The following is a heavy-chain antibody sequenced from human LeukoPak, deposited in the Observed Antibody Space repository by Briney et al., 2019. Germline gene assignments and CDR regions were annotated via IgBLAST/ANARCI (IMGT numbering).Heavy chain of an antibody. CDR2: IYHSGST. J-gene: IGHJ4*02. D-gene: IGHD6-13*01. Sequence: SQTLSLTCTVSGGSISSGGYYWSWIRQPPGKGLEWIGYIYHSGSTYYNPSLKSRVTISVDRSKNQFSLKLSSVTAADTAVYYCARDIAAASDYFDYWGQGTLVTVSS. V-gene: IGHV4-30-2*01. CDR1: GGSISSGGYY. CDR3: ARDIAAASDYFDY.